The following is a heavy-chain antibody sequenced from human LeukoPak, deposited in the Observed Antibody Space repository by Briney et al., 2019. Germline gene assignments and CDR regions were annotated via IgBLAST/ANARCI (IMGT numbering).Heavy chain of an antibody. D-gene: IGHD6-19*01. J-gene: IGHJ6*03. V-gene: IGHV1-18*01. CDR2: ISAYNGNT. Sequence: ASVKVSCKASGYTFTSYGISWVRQAPGQGLEWMGWISAYNGNTNYAQKLQGRVTMTTDTSTSTAYMELRSLRSDDTAVYYCARVDSSGWYGYYYYYMDVWGKGTTVTVSS. CDR3: ARVDSSGWYGYYYYYMDV. CDR1: GYTFTSYG.